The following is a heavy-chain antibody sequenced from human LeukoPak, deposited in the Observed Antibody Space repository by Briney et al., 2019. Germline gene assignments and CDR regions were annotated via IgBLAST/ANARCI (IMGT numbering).Heavy chain of an antibody. D-gene: IGHD3-16*01. CDR2: IYTSGNP. Sequence: PSETLSLTCTVSGGSISSYYWSWIRQPAGKGLEWIGRIYTSGNPNYNPSLKSRVTMSLDTSKNQLSLNLSSVTAADTAVYYCARSGGSGFQLDYWGQGTLVTVSS. J-gene: IGHJ4*02. CDR3: ARSGGSGFQLDY. CDR1: GGSISSYY. V-gene: IGHV4-4*07.